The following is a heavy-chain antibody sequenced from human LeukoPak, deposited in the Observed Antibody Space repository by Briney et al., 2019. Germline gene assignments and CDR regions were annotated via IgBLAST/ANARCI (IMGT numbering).Heavy chain of an antibody. V-gene: IGHV3-49*04. CDR2: IRSKAYGGTT. CDR3: TRGGVDYYNYYMDV. J-gene: IGHJ6*03. CDR1: GFTFGDYA. D-gene: IGHD2-15*01. Sequence: QPGRSLRLSCTASGFTFGDYAMSWVRQAPGKGLEWVGFIRSKAYGGTTEYAASVKGRFTISRDDSKSIAYLQMSSLKTEDTAVYYCTRGGVDYYNYYMDVWGKGTTVTVSS.